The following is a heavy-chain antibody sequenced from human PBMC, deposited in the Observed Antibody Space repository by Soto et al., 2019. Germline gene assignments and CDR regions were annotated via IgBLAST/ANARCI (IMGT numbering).Heavy chain of an antibody. V-gene: IGHV3-30-3*01. J-gene: IGHJ6*02. CDR3: ARSRGYSWFYGMDV. CDR2: VSYDRDSK. D-gene: IGHD5-18*01. Sequence: GGSLRLSCVASGFSFSSYAMHWVRQAPGKGLEWVALVSYDRDSKYYADSVKGRFTISRDNSKNMMYLQMSSLRPEDTATYFFARSRGYSWFYGMDVWGQGTTVTVSS. CDR1: GFSFSSYA.